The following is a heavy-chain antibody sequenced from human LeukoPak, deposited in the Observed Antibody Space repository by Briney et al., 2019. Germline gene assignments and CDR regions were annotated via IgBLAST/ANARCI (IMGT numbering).Heavy chain of an antibody. D-gene: IGHD3-10*01. CDR1: GVSFSGYY. V-gene: IGHV4-34*01. CDR3: ARGQWFRAF. CDR2: IHYSGSA. Sequence: PSETLSLTCAVYGVSFSGYYWTWIRQPPGKGLEWIGEIHYSGSATYNPSLKSRVTISVDTSKNQFSLKMNSVTAADTAVYYCARGQWFRAFWSRGTPVTVSS. J-gene: IGHJ4*02.